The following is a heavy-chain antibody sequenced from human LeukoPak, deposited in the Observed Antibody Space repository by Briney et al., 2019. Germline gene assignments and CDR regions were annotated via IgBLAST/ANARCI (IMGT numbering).Heavy chain of an antibody. CDR1: DASISSSSYY. CDR2: IYYSGST. CDR3: ARGPYYYDGSGAFDI. D-gene: IGHD3-22*01. J-gene: IGHJ3*02. Sequence: SETLSLTCTVSDASISSSSYYWGWIRQPPGKGLEWIGSIYYSGSTYYNPSLKSRVTISVDTSKNQFSLKLSSVTAADTAVYYCARGPYYYDGSGAFDIWGQGTMVTVSS. V-gene: IGHV4-39*01.